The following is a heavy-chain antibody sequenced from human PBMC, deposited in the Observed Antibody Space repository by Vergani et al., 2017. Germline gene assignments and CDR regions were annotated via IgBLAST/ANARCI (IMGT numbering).Heavy chain of an antibody. CDR3: ARGNTRY. D-gene: IGHD2/OR15-2a*01. J-gene: IGHJ4*02. CDR1: GGSISSHY. Sequence: QVQLQESGPGLVKPSETLSLTCTVSGGSISSHYWSWIRQPPGKGLEWIGYIYYSGSTNYNPSLKSRVTISVDTSKNQFSLKLSSVTAADTAVYYCARGNTRYWGQGTLVTVSS. CDR2: IYYSGST. V-gene: IGHV4-59*11.